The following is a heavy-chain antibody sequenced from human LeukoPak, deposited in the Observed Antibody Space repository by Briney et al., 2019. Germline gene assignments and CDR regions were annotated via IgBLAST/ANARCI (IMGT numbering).Heavy chain of an antibody. Sequence: GGSLRLSCAASGFTFSSYATSWVRQAPGKGLEWLSAISGSGGSTYYADSVKGRFTISRDNSKNTLYLQMNSLKTEDTAVYYCASESYYYDSSGYRYWYFDLWGRGTLVTVSS. CDR2: ISGSGGST. CDR3: ASESYYYDSSGYRYWYFDL. D-gene: IGHD3-22*01. V-gene: IGHV3-23*01. J-gene: IGHJ2*01. CDR1: GFTFSSYA.